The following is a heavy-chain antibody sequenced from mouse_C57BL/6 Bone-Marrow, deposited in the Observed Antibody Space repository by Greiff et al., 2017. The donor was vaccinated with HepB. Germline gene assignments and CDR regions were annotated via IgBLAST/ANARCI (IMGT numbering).Heavy chain of an antibody. J-gene: IGHJ4*01. D-gene: IGHD1-1*01. Sequence: EVKLVESGGGLVKPGGSLKLSCAASGFTFSDYGMHWVRQAPEKGLEWVAYISSGSSTIYYADTVKGRFTISRDNAKNTLFLQMTRLRSEDTAMYYCARWITTVVAHYAMDYWGQGTSVTVSA. CDR2: ISSGSSTI. V-gene: IGHV5-17*01. CDR3: ARWITTVVAHYAMDY. CDR1: GFTFSDYG.